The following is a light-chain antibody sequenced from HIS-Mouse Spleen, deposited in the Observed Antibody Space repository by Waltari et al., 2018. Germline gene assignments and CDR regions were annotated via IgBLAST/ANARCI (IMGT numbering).Light chain of an antibody. V-gene: IGLV2-23*01. CDR2: ERS. J-gene: IGLJ3*02. CDR1: SSDVGSYNL. CDR3: CSYAGSSTWV. Sequence: QSALTQPASVSGSPGQSITISCTGTSSDVGSYNLVSWYQQHPGKAHKLIIYERSKRPSGVSNRFSGSKSGNTASLTISGLQAEDEADYYCCSYAGSSTWVFGGGTKLTVL.